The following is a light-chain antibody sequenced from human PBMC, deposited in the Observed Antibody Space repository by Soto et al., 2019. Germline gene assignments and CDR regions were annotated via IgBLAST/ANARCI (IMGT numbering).Light chain of an antibody. V-gene: IGKV3-15*01. Sequence: EIVMTQSPATLSVSPGERATLSCRASQSVSSSFAWYQQKPGQSPRLLINGASTRATGIPARFSGSGSGTEFTLTISSLHSEDFAVYYCQKYNNSPPTFGQGTKVEF. CDR2: GAS. J-gene: IGKJ1*01. CDR1: QSVSSS. CDR3: QKYNNSPPT.